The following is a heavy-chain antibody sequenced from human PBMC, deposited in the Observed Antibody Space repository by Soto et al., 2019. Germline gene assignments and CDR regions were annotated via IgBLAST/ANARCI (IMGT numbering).Heavy chain of an antibody. CDR2: ISSSSSYI. J-gene: IGHJ5*02. CDR3: ARVNPAYDFWSGYRFRRGWFDP. V-gene: IGHV3-21*01. CDR1: GFTFSSYS. D-gene: IGHD3-3*01. Sequence: GGSLRLSCAASGFTFSSYSMNWVRQAPGKGLEWVSSISSSSSYIYYADSVKGRFTISRDNAKNSLYLQMNSLRAEDTAVYYCARVNPAYDFWSGYRFRRGWFDPWGQGTLVTSPQ.